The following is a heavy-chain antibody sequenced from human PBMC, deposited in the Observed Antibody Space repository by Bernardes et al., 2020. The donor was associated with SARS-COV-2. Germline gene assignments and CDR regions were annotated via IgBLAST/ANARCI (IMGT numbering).Heavy chain of an antibody. J-gene: IGHJ4*02. D-gene: IGHD3-3*01. CDR1: GFTFTKYE. CDR3: AKDDDRPLFGAPGFDS. V-gene: IGHV3-23*01. CDR2: ISGSGNTT. Sequence: GGPLRLSCAASGFTFTKYEMSWVRQAPGKGLEWVSGISGSGNTTYYADSVKGRFTISRDNSKNTLFLQMDSLRAEDTAVYYCAKDDDRPLFGAPGFDSWGQGTLVTVSS.